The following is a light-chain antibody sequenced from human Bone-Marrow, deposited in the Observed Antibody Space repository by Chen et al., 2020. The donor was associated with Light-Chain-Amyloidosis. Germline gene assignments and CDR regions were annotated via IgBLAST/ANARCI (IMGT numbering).Light chain of an antibody. V-gene: IGLV3-21*02. CDR1: NIGSTS. Sequence: SYVLTQPSSVSVAPGQTATIACGGNNIGSTSVHWYQRTPGQAPLLVVYDDSDRPSGIPERLSGSNSGNTDTLTISRVEAGDEADYYCQVWDRGSDRPVFGGGTKLTVL. CDR2: DDS. J-gene: IGLJ3*02. CDR3: QVWDRGSDRPV.